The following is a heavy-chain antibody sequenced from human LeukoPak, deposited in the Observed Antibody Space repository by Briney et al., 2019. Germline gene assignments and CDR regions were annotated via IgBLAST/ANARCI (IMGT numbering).Heavy chain of an antibody. V-gene: IGHV4-34*01. CDR3: ARVGMLQYSSSWCFDY. J-gene: IGHJ4*02. CDR2: INHSGST. Sequence: SETLSLTCAVYGGSFSGYYWSWIRQPPGKGLEWIGEINHSGSTNYNPSLKSRVTISVDTSKNQFSLKLSSVTAADTAVYYCARVGMLQYSSSWCFDYWGQGTLVTVSS. D-gene: IGHD6-13*01. CDR1: GGSFSGYY.